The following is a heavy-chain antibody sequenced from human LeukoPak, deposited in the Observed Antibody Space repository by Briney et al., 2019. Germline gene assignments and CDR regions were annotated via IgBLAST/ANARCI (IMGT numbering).Heavy chain of an antibody. J-gene: IGHJ2*01. CDR2: IYYSGST. V-gene: IGHV4-39*01. D-gene: IGHD3-3*01. CDR1: GGSISSSSYY. Sequence: SETLSLTCTVSGGSISSSSYYWGWIRQPPGKGLEWIGSIYYSGSTYYNPSLKSRVTISVDTSKNQFSLKLSSVTAADTAVYYCARGPLHKITIFGVVNIDWYFDLWGRGTLVTVSS. CDR3: ARGPLHKITIFGVVNIDWYFDL.